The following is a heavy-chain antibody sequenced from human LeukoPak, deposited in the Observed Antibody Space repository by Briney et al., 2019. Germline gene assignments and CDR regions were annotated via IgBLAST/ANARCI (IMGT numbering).Heavy chain of an antibody. CDR2: IYPGDSNT. J-gene: IGHJ5*02. CDR1: GYSFTSYW. Sequence: GESLKISCQGSGYSFTSYWIGWVRQMPGKGLEWLGLIYPGDSNTIYSPSFQGQVTISADKSISTAYLQWSSLKASDTAMYYCVLSMVRGASPHWFDPWGQGTLVTVSS. CDR3: VLSMVRGASPHWFDP. D-gene: IGHD3-10*01. V-gene: IGHV5-51*01.